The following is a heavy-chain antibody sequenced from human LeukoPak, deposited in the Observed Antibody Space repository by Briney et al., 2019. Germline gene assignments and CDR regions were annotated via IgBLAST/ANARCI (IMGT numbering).Heavy chain of an antibody. CDR3: ASASSHRIAAGGDY. J-gene: IGHJ4*02. CDR2: INGDGGSR. CDR1: GFTFTTYG. V-gene: IGHV3-74*01. Sequence: GGSLRLSCAASGFTFTTYGMTWVRQAPGKGLVWVSRINGDGGSRNYADSVKGRFTTSRDNAKNTLYLQMNSLRAEDTAVYYCASASSHRIAAGGDYWGQGTLVTVSS. D-gene: IGHD6-13*01.